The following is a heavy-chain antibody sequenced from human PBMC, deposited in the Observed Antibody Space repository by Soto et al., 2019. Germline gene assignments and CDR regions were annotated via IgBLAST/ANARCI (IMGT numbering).Heavy chain of an antibody. D-gene: IGHD2-21*02. CDR1: GFTFSYYW. CDR2: IHSDGSST. J-gene: IGHJ3*01. Sequence: EVQLVESEGGLVQPGGSLRLSCAASGFTFSYYWMHWVRQAPGQGLVWVSRIHSDGSSTTYADSVKGRFTISRDNAKNKLYLQMHSLRAEDKAVDYCARGDKGAFALWGQGTMVTVSS. V-gene: IGHV3-74*01. CDR3: ARGDKGAFAL.